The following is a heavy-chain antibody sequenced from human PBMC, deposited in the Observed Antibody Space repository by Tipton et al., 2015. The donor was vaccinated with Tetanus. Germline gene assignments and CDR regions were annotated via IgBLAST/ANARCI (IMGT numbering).Heavy chain of an antibody. J-gene: IGHJ6*02. Sequence: QSGPEVKKPGESLKISCQGSGYNFNLYWIAWVRQMPGKGLEWMGVINPTDYQTSYNPSFEGHVTISADRSINTAYLQWSSLRASDSAMYYCARHSGGSEIGYYDDMDVWGQGTTVTVSS. V-gene: IGHV5-51*01. CDR3: ARHSGGSEIGYYDDMDV. D-gene: IGHD3-10*01. CDR2: INPTDYQT. CDR1: GYNFNLYW.